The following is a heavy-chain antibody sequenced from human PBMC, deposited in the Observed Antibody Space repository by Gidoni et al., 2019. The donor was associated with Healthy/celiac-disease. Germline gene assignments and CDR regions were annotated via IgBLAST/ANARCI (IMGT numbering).Heavy chain of an antibody. CDR3: AAGPRIQLWLLSTPFDY. CDR1: GGTFSSYA. CDR2: SIPIFGTA. V-gene: IGHV1-69*06. Sequence: QVQLVQAGAEVTKPGSSLKVSCKASGGTFSSYAISWVRQAPGQGLEWTGGSIPIFGTANYAQKFQGRVTITADKSTSTAYMELSSLRSEDTAVYYCAAGPRIQLWLLSTPFDYWGQGTLVTVSS. D-gene: IGHD5-18*01. J-gene: IGHJ4*02.